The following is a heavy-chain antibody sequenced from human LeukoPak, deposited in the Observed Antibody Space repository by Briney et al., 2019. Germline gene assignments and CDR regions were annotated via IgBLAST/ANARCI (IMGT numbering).Heavy chain of an antibody. Sequence: QPGGSLRLSCAASGFTFSSYWMSWVRQAPGKGLEWVANIKQDGSEKYYVDSAKGRFTISRDNAKNSLYLQMNSLRAEDTAVYYCARKTYDFWSGYYAYYYYYYMDVWGKGTTVTVSS. CDR3: ARKTYDFWSGYYAYYYYYYMDV. V-gene: IGHV3-7*01. J-gene: IGHJ6*03. CDR2: IKQDGSEK. CDR1: GFTFSSYW. D-gene: IGHD3-3*01.